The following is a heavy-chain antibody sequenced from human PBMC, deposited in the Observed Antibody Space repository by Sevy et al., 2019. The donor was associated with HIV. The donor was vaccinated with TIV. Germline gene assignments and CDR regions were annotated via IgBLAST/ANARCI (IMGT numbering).Heavy chain of an antibody. D-gene: IGHD3-3*01. CDR3: AKEYYDFWSGGALDY. J-gene: IGHJ4*02. Sequence: GSLRLSCAASGFTFSSYGMHWVRQAPGKGLEWVAVISYDGSNKYYTDSVKGRFTISRDNSKNTLYLQMNSLRAEDTAVYYCAKEYYDFWSGGALDYWGQGTLVTVSS. V-gene: IGHV3-30*18. CDR1: GFTFSSYG. CDR2: ISYDGSNK.